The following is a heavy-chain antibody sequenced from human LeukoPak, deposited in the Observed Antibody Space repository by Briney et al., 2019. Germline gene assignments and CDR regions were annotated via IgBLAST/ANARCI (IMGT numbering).Heavy chain of an antibody. Sequence: SETLSLTCAVSGYSISSGYYWGWIRQPPGKGLELIGSIYHSGSTYYNPSLKSRVTISVDTSKNQFSLKLSSVTAADTAVYYCARVLAGYSGYVDYWGQGTLVTVSS. J-gene: IGHJ4*02. CDR3: ARVLAGYSGYVDY. V-gene: IGHV4-38-2*01. CDR2: IYHSGST. D-gene: IGHD1-26*01. CDR1: GYSISSGYY.